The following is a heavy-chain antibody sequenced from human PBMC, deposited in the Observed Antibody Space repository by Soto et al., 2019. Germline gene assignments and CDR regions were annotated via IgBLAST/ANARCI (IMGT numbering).Heavy chain of an antibody. CDR2: INHSGST. D-gene: IGHD3-10*01. CDR3: ARGGRGVRGVIIKKSNYYVDV. Sequence: SETLSLTCAVYGGSFSGYYWSWIRQPPGKGLEWIGEINHSGSTNYNPSLKSRVTISVDTSKNQFSLKLSSVTAADAAVYYCARGGRGVRGVIIKKSNYYVDVWGKGTTVTVSS. V-gene: IGHV4-34*01. CDR1: GGSFSGYY. J-gene: IGHJ6*03.